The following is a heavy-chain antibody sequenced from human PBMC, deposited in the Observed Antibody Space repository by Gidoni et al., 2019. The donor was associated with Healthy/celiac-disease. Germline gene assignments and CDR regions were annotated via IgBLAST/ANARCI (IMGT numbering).Heavy chain of an antibody. Sequence: QLQLQESVPGLVKPSETLSLTCTVSGGSIISSSYYWGWIRQPPGKGLEWIGSIYYSGSTYYNPSLKSRVTISVDTSKNQFSLKLSSVTAADTAVYYCASDTAMVTLGPFDYWGQGTLVTVSS. J-gene: IGHJ4*02. CDR3: ASDTAMVTLGPFDY. D-gene: IGHD5-18*01. V-gene: IGHV4-39*01. CDR1: GGSIISSSYY. CDR2: IYYSGST.